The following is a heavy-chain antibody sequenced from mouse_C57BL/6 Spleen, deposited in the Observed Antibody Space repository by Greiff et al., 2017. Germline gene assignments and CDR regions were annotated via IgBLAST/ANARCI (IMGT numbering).Heavy chain of an antibody. CDR3: ARHEDQRYYDYDGYAMDY. CDR2: FYPGSGSI. V-gene: IGHV1-62-2*01. D-gene: IGHD2-4*01. J-gene: IGHJ4*01. Sequence: QVQLQQSGAELVKPGASVKLSCKASGYTFTEYTIHWVKQRSGQGLEWIGWFYPGSGSIKYNEKFKDKATLTADKSSSTVYMELSRLTSEDSAVYFCARHEDQRYYDYDGYAMDYWGQGTSVTVSS. CDR1: GYTFTEYT.